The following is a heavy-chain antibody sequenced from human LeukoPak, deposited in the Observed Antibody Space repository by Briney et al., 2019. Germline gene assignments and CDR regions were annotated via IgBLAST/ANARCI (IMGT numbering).Heavy chain of an antibody. Sequence: SETLSLTCAVSGYSISSGYYWGWIRQPPGKGLEWIGSIYHSGSTYYNPSLKSRVTMSVDTSKNQFSLKLSSVTAADTAVYYCAALYYYDSSGYLLDYWGQGTLVTVSS. CDR2: IYHSGST. D-gene: IGHD3-22*01. V-gene: IGHV4-38-2*01. CDR1: GYSISSGYY. J-gene: IGHJ4*02. CDR3: AALYYYDSSGYLLDY.